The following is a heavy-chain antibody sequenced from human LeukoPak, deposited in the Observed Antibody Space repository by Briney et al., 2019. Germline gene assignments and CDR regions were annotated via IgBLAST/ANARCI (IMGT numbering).Heavy chain of an antibody. CDR3: ARANYHNN. J-gene: IGHJ4*02. D-gene: IGHD3-9*01. Sequence: GVSLRLSCVASGFSFNTYWMHWVRQAPGKALVWVSRISGDGSNTNYADSVKGRFPLSRDNAKNTVYLHMNSLRAEDTAVYYCARANYHNNWGQGTLVSVSS. CDR2: ISGDGSNT. CDR1: GFSFNTYW. V-gene: IGHV3-74*01.